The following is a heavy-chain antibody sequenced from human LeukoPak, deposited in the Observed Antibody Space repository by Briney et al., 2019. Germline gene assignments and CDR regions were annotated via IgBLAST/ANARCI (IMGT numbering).Heavy chain of an antibody. CDR3: ARGEGAFDL. V-gene: IGHV4-30-2*01. J-gene: IGHJ2*01. CDR1: GGSISSGGYY. CDR2: IYHSGST. Sequence: PSETLSLTCTVSGGSISSGGYYWSWIRQPPGKGLEWIGYIYHSGSTYYNPSLKSRVTISVDRSKNQFSLKLSSVTAADTAVYYCARGEGAFDLWGRGTLVTVSS. D-gene: IGHD1-26*01.